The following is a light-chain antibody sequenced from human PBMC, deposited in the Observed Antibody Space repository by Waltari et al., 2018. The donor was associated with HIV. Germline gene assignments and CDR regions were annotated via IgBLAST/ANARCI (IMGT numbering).Light chain of an antibody. V-gene: IGKV3-20*01. CDR2: GAS. J-gene: IGKJ5*01. CDR1: QSVSSGY. Sequence: EIVLTQSPGTVSLSPGERATLSCRASQSVSSGYLAWYQQKPGQGPRLLIYGASNRATGIPDRFSGSGSGTDFTLTISRLEPEDFAVYYCQQYSSSPPITFGQGTRLEIK. CDR3: QQYSSSPPIT.